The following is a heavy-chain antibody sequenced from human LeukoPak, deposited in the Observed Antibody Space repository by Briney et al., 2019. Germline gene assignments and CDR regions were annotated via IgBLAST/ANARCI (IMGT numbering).Heavy chain of an antibody. CDR2: SYYTGST. Sequence: SETLSLTCAVSGGSISSGGYSWSWIRQPPGKSMEFIAYSYYTGSTNYNPSLQMRVTISGTTSKKQFSLKLTSLTAADTALYYCARGSYSFDSSSSPLGPLFDSWGQGTLVTVSS. D-gene: IGHD3-22*01. V-gene: IGHV4-61*08. CDR3: ARGSYSFDSSSSPLGPLFDS. J-gene: IGHJ4*02. CDR1: GGSISSGGYS.